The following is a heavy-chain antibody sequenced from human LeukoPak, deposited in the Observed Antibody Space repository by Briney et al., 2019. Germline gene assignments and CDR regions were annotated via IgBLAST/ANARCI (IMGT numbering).Heavy chain of an antibody. Sequence: ASVKVSCKASGGTFGSYAISWVRQTPGQGLEWMGIINPSGGSTSYAQKFQGRVTMTRDTSTSTVYMELSSLRSEDTAVYYCARDGYYYDSSGYYYDYWGQGTLVTVSS. CDR2: INPSGGST. CDR3: ARDGYYYDSSGYYYDY. J-gene: IGHJ4*02. V-gene: IGHV1-46*01. D-gene: IGHD3-22*01. CDR1: GGTFGSYA.